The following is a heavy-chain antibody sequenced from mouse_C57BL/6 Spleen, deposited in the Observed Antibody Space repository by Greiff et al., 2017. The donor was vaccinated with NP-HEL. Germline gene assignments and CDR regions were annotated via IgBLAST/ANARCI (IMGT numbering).Heavy chain of an antibody. CDR3: AICTTVSSMDY. J-gene: IGHJ4*01. CDR2: INPNNGGT. CDR1: GYTFTDYN. Sequence: VQLQQSGPELVKPGASVKMSCKASGYTFTDYNMPWVKQSHGKSLEWIGYINPNNGGTSYNQKFKGKATLTVNKSSSTAYMELRSLTSEDSAVYYCAICTTVSSMDYWGQGTSVTVSS. V-gene: IGHV1-22*01. D-gene: IGHD1-1*01.